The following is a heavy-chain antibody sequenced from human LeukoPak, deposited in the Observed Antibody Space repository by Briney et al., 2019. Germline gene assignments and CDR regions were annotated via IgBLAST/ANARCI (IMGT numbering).Heavy chain of an antibody. CDR2: IYYSGST. J-gene: IGHJ4*02. D-gene: IGHD6-13*01. CDR1: GGSISSSSYY. V-gene: IGHV4-39*01. Sequence: PSETLSLTCTISGGSISSSSYYWGWIRQPPGKGLEWIGSIYYSGSTYYNPSLKSRVTISVDTSKNQFSLKLSSVTAADTAVYYCARLHQQQRSGGWFDYWGQGTLVTVSS. CDR3: ARLHQQQRSGGWFDY.